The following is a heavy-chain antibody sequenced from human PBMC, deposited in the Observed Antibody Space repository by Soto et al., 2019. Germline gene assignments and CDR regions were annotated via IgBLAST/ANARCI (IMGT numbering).Heavy chain of an antibody. CDR3: AKDPNSPNGMDV. CDR1: GFTFSSYA. Sequence: EVQLLESGGGLVQPGGSLRLSCAASGFTFSSYAMSWVRQAPGKGLEWVSAISGSGGSTYYADSVKGRLTISRDNSKNTLYLQMNSLRAEDTAVYYCAKDPNSPNGMDVWGQGTTVTVSS. CDR2: ISGSGGST. J-gene: IGHJ6*02. V-gene: IGHV3-23*01.